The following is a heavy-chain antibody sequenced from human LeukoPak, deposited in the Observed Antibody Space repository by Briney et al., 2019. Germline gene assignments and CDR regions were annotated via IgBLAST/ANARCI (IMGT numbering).Heavy chain of an antibody. V-gene: IGHV4-39*01. CDR3: ARHGTGHFDSSGYYYQFDY. D-gene: IGHD3-22*01. Sequence: SETLSLTCTVSGGSLSSSSYHWGWIRQSPGKGLEWIGSIYCSGSTYYNPSLKSRITISVDSSKNQFSLKLSSVTAADTAVYYCARHGTGHFDSSGYYYQFDYWGQGTLVTVSS. J-gene: IGHJ4*02. CDR1: GGSLSSSSYH. CDR2: IYCSGST.